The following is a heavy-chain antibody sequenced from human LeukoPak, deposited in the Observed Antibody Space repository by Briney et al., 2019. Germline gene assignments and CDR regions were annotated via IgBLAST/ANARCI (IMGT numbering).Heavy chain of an antibody. Sequence: GGSLRLSCAASGLTFSNYAMIWVRQAPEKGLEWVSAITGRGGGTYYADSVKGRFTISRDNSKNTLYLQMNGLRADDTAVYYCAKDPNGDFIGAFVWGQGTMVTVSS. CDR3: AKDPNGDFIGAFV. D-gene: IGHD4-17*01. CDR2: ITGRGGGT. CDR1: GLTFSNYA. J-gene: IGHJ3*01. V-gene: IGHV3-23*01.